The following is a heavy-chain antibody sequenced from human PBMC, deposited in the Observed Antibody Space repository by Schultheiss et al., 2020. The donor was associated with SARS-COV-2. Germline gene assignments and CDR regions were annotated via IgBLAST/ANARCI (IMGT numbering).Heavy chain of an antibody. D-gene: IGHD4-17*01. CDR3: ARDPSYGEGIDP. CDR1: GGSISSGSYY. J-gene: IGHJ5*02. CDR2: IYTSGST. Sequence: SETLSLTCTVSGGSISSGSYYWSWIRQPAGKGLEWIGRIYTSGSTNYNPSLKSRVTMSVDTSKNQFSLKLSSVTAADTAVYYCARDPSYGEGIDPWGQGTLVTVSS. V-gene: IGHV4-61*02.